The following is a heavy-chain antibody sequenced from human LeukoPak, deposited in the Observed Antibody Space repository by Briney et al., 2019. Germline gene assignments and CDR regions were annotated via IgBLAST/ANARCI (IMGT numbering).Heavy chain of an antibody. J-gene: IGHJ6*03. CDR2: IDDRGST. CDR1: GGSIRNYY. V-gene: IGHV4-59*12. CDR3: ARGNLYCSSTSCYTLNPARYYYYMDV. Sequence: SETLSLTCTVSGGSIRNYYWSWIRQSPGRGLEWIGYIDDRGSTNYNPSLKSRVSKSRVSISVDTSKNQFSLRLTSVTAADTAMYYCARGNLYCSSTSCYTLNPARYYYYMDVWGKGTTVTVSS. D-gene: IGHD2-2*01.